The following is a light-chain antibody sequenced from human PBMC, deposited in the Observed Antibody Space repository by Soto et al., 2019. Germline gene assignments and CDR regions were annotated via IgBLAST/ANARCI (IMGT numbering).Light chain of an antibody. CDR1: QSVSSN. J-gene: IGKJ4*01. CDR2: GAS. Sequence: EIVMTQSPATLSVSPGERATLSCRASQSVSSNLAWYQQKPGQAPRLLIYGASTRATGIPARFSGSGSGTDSPPTISSLQSEDFAVYYCQQYNNWPPLTFGGGTKVEIK. V-gene: IGKV3-15*01. CDR3: QQYNNWPPLT.